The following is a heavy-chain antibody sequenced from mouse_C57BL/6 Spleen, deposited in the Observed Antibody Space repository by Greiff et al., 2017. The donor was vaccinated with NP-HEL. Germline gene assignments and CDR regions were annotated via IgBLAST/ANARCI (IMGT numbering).Heavy chain of an antibody. CDR2: IWTGGGT. J-gene: IGHJ3*01. D-gene: IGHD2-5*01. Sequence: VQLQQSGPGLVAPSQSLSITCTVSGFSLTSYAISWVRQPPGKGLEWLGVIWTGGGTNYNSALKSRLSISKDNSKSQVFLKMNSLQTDDTARYYCASSYYSNSWFAYWGQGTLVTVSA. CDR1: GFSLTSYA. V-gene: IGHV2-9-1*01. CDR3: ASSYYSNSWFAY.